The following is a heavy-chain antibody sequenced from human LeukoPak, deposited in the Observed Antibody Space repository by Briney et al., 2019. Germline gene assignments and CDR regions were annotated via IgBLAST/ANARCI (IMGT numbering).Heavy chain of an antibody. J-gene: IGHJ5*02. V-gene: IGHV4-59*01. CDR2: ISYSGST. Sequence: PSETLSLTCAVYGGSFSRYYWSWIRQPPGKGLEWIGYISYSGSTNYNPSLKSRVTISVDTSKNQFSLKLSSVTAADTAVYYCARVSYSYGLSSFDLWGQGTLVTVSS. D-gene: IGHD5-18*01. CDR1: GGSFSRYY. CDR3: ARVSYSYGLSSFDL.